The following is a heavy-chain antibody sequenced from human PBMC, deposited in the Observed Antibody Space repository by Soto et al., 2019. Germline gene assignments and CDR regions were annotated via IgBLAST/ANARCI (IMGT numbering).Heavy chain of an antibody. D-gene: IGHD1-1*01. CDR1: GFTFTNYY. CDR2: ISAYSGNT. J-gene: IGHJ4*02. V-gene: IGHV1-18*01. Sequence: QVQLVQSGAEVKKPGSSVKVSCKTSGFTFTNYYINWVRQAPGQGLEWMGGISAYSGNTNYAQNLQGRVTMTTDTSASTAYLELRSLRSDGTAVDFCARGDTYYVNWYFDYWGQGTLVTVSS. CDR3: ARGDTYYVNWYFDY.